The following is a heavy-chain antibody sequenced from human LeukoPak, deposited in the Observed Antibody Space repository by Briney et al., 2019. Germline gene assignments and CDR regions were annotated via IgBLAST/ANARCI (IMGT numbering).Heavy chain of an antibody. CDR3: ARVPNSSGWLGY. Sequence: SETLSLTCAVSGGSISNSNWWSWVRQPPGKGLEWIGEIYHSGSTNYNPSLKSRVTKSVDKSKNQFSLKLSSVTAADTAVYYCARVPNSSGWLGYWGQGTLVTVSS. CDR1: GGSISNSNW. D-gene: IGHD6-19*01. CDR2: IYHSGST. V-gene: IGHV4-4*02. J-gene: IGHJ4*02.